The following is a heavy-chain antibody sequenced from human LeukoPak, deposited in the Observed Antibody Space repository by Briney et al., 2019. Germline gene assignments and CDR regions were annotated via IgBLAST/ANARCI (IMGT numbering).Heavy chain of an antibody. D-gene: IGHD6-13*01. CDR2: IIPIFGTA. CDR3: AREFIAADTYDY. Sequence: SVKVSCKASGGTFISYAISWVRQAPGQGLEWMGGIIPIFGTANYAQKFQGRVTITTDESTSTAYMELSSLRSEDTAVYYCAREFIAADTYDYWGQGTLVTVSS. J-gene: IGHJ4*02. V-gene: IGHV1-69*05. CDR1: GGTFISYA.